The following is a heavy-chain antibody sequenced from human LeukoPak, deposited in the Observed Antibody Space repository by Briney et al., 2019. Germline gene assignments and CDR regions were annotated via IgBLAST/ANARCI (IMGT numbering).Heavy chain of an antibody. CDR3: AKDHLLLWFGELLGTPPMDV. D-gene: IGHD3-10*01. V-gene: IGHV3-74*01. CDR2: INSDGINT. CDR1: GFTFSNYW. Sequence: PGGSLRLSCAASGFTFSNYWMHWVRQAPGKGLVWVSRINSDGINTSYADSVKGRFTISRDNAKNTLNLQMNSLRAEDTAVYYCAKDHLLLWFGELLGTPPMDVWGKGTTVTISS. J-gene: IGHJ6*03.